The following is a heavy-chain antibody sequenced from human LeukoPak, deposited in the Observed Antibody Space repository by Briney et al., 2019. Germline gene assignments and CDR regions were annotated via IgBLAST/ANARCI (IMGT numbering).Heavy chain of an antibody. D-gene: IGHD3-9*01. CDR1: GFTFSSYS. CDR3: AKGPNYDILTGWRKTYNGFDV. J-gene: IGHJ3*01. CDR2: ISSSSSYI. Sequence: GGSLRLSCAASGFTFSSYSMNWVRQAPGKGLEWVSSISSSSSYIYYADSVKGRFTISRDNSKNMVYLQMNSLSAEDTAVYYCAKGPNYDILTGWRKTYNGFDVWGQGTMVTVSS. V-gene: IGHV3-21*01.